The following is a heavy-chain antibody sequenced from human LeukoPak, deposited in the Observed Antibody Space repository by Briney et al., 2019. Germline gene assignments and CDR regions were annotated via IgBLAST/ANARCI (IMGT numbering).Heavy chain of an antibody. CDR1: GGTFSSYA. J-gene: IGHJ4*02. D-gene: IGHD3-3*01. CDR2: INPTGGVT. CDR3: ARSSPPAYYDFWNGYLDY. V-gene: IGHV1-46*01. Sequence: ASVNVSCKASGGTFSSYAISWVRQAPGQGLEWMGIINPTGGVTAYAQKFQGRGTMTRDTSTSTVYIALSSLRSEDTAVYYCARSSPPAYYDFWNGYLDYWGQGTLVTVSS.